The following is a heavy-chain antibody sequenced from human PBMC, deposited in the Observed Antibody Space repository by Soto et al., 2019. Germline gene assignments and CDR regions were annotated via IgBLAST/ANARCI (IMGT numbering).Heavy chain of an antibody. V-gene: IGHV3-48*02. CDR3: ARDSPYSSSWYDLNWFDH. J-gene: IGHJ5*02. D-gene: IGHD6-13*01. CDR1: GFTFSSYS. CDR2: ISSSSSTI. Sequence: EVQLVESGGGLVQPGGSLRLSCAASGFTFSSYSMNWVRQAPGKGLEWVSYISSSSSTIYYADSVKGRFTSSRDNAKNSLYLQMNSLRDEDTAVYYCARDSPYSSSWYDLNWFDHWGQGTLVTVSS.